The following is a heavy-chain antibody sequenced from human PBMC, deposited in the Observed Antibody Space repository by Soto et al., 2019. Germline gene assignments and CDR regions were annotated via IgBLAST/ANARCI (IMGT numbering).Heavy chain of an antibody. Sequence: SVKVSCKASGGTFSSYAISWVRQAPGQGLEWMGGIIPIFGTANYAQKFQGRVTITADKSTSTAYMELSSLRSEDTAVYYCATARFNYYGSGTTHSYDYWGQGTLVTVSS. V-gene: IGHV1-69*06. CDR2: IIPIFGTA. CDR1: GGTFSSYA. CDR3: ATARFNYYGSGTTHSYDY. D-gene: IGHD3-10*01. J-gene: IGHJ4*02.